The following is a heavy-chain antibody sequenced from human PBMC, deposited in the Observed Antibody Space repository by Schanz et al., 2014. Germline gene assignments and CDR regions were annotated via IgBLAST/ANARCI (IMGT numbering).Heavy chain of an antibody. CDR2: IKQDESER. CDR1: GLNFRQYA. Sequence: EGQLVESGGVLVQPGRSLRLSCAGSGLNFRQYAIHWVRHAPGKGLEWVANIKQDESERSYVDSVKGRFTISRDNAKNSLYLEMTSLRGEDTAVYYCARENLNWEAFDIWGQGTVVTVSS. J-gene: IGHJ3*02. CDR3: ARENLNWEAFDI. D-gene: IGHD7-27*01. V-gene: IGHV3-7*03.